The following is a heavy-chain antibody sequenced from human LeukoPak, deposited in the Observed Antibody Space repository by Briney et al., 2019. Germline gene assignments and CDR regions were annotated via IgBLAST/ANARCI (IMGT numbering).Heavy chain of an antibody. CDR1: GFTFSSYA. J-gene: IGHJ6*02. CDR3: ARVRGSGRSYYYGMDV. D-gene: IGHD2-15*01. V-gene: IGHV3-30-3*01. Sequence: GGSLRLSCAASGFTFSSYAMHWVRQAPGKGLEWVAVISYDGSNKYYADSVKGRFTISRDNSKNTLYLQMNSLRAEDTAVYYCARVRGSGRSYYYGMDVWGQGTTVTVSS. CDR2: ISYDGSNK.